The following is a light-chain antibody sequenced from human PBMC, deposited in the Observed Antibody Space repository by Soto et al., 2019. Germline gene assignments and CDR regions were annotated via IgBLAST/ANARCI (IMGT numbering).Light chain of an antibody. CDR3: QQYSIFPLT. V-gene: IGKV1-16*02. Sequence: DIQMTQSPSSLSASVGDSVTITCRASQDIRSSLAWFQQKSGRAPQSLIFSASSLQRGVPSKFSGSGSGTEFTLTISGLQPEDFATYYCQQYSIFPLTFGGGTKVEVK. CDR1: QDIRSS. CDR2: SAS. J-gene: IGKJ4*01.